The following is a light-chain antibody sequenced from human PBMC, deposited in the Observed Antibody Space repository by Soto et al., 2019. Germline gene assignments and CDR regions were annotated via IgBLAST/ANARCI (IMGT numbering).Light chain of an antibody. CDR1: TGAVTSGHY. J-gene: IGLJ2*01. Sequence: QAVVTQEPSLTVSPGGTVTLTCGSSTGAVTSGHYPYWFQQKSGQVPRTLIYDTGNKHSWTPARFSGSLLGGKAALTLSGAQPEDEAGYYCLVFYSGAGVFGGGTKVTVL. V-gene: IGLV7-46*01. CDR2: DTG. CDR3: LVFYSGAGV.